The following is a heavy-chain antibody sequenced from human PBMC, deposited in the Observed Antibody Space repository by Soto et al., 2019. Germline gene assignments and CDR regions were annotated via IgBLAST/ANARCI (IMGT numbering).Heavy chain of an antibody. Sequence: GGSLRLSCAASGFTFSSYSMNWVRQAPGKGLEWVSYISSSSSTIYYADSVKGRFTISRDNAKNSLYLQMNSLRAEDTAVYYCARSDEYLASGWSLYYFDYWGQGTLVTVSS. V-gene: IGHV3-48*01. CDR1: GFTFSSYS. CDR2: ISSSSSTI. CDR3: ARSDEYLASGWSLYYFDY. D-gene: IGHD6-19*01. J-gene: IGHJ4*02.